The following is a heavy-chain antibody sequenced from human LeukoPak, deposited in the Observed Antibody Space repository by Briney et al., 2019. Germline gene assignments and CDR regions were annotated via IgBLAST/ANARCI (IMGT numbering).Heavy chain of an antibody. J-gene: IGHJ4*01. Sequence: GGSLRLSCAASGFTFSSYGMNWVRQAPGKGLEWVSFISNTRTIIHYADSVKGRFTISKDSSKSTLYLQMNSLRAEDTAVYYCTRSYYGSGRPRSYFDHWGQEPWSPSPQ. CDR3: TRSYYGSGRPRSYFDH. D-gene: IGHD3-10*01. CDR1: GFTFSSYG. V-gene: IGHV3-48*01. CDR2: ISNTRTII.